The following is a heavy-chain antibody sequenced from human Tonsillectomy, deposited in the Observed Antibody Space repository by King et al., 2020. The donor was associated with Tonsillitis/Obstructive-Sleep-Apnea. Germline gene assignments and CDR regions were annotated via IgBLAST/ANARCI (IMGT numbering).Heavy chain of an antibody. CDR3: HYSNYVGFDY. V-gene: IGHV3-53*01. D-gene: IGHD4-11*01. J-gene: IGHJ4*02. CDR2: IYSGGSN. CDR1: GFTVSSNY. Sequence: VQLVESGGGLIQPGGSLRLSCAASGFTVSSNYMSWGRPAPGEGPEGGSVIYSGGSNYYADSVKGRFTLSRDNSKNTLYLQMNSLRAEDTAVYYCHYSNYVGFDYWGQGTLVTVSS.